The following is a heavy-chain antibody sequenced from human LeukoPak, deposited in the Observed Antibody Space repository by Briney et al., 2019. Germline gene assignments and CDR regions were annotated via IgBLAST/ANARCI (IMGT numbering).Heavy chain of an antibody. Sequence: GGSLRLSCAASGFTFSSYSMNWVRQAPGKGLEWVSSISSSSSYIYYADSMKGRFTISRDNAKNSLYLQMNSLRAEDTAVYYCARDRSLRLFDYWGQGTLVTVSS. CDR1: GFTFSSYS. J-gene: IGHJ4*02. CDR2: ISSSSSYI. D-gene: IGHD3-10*01. V-gene: IGHV3-21*01. CDR3: ARDRSLRLFDY.